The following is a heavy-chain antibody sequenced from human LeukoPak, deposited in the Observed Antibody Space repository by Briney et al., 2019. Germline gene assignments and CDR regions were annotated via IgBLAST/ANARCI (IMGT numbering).Heavy chain of an antibody. CDR1: GYTFTSYD. CDR2: MNPNSGNT. CDR3: ARGPYYYDSSGYYYTSDGYFDL. V-gene: IGHV1-8*02. D-gene: IGHD3-22*01. Sequence: GASVKVSCKASGYTFTSYDINWVRQATGQGLEWMGWMNPNSGNTGYAQKFQGRVTMTRNTSISTAYMELSSLRSEDTAVYYCARGPYYYDSSGYYYTSDGYFDLWGRGTLVTVSS. J-gene: IGHJ2*01.